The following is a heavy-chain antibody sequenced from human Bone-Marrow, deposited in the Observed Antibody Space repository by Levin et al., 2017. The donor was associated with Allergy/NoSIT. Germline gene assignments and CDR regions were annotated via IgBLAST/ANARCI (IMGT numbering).Heavy chain of an antibody. V-gene: IGHV1-46*01. Sequence: PGESLKISCKASGYSFTTKYIHWMRQAPGQGLEWMGIINPSGDSTYNAPKFQGRVTMTTDTATSTVYMELRSLTSEDTGVYYCARPNVDTPLAFGPYDTWGQGTRVTVSS. CDR3: ARPNVDTPLAFGPYDT. D-gene: IGHD5-18*01. CDR2: INPSGDST. J-gene: IGHJ3*02. CDR1: GYSFTTKY.